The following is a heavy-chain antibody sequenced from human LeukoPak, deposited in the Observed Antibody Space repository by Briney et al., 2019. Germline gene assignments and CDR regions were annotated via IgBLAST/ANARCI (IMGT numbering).Heavy chain of an antibody. D-gene: IGHD5-24*01. V-gene: IGHV1-69*13. CDR2: IIPIFGTA. CDR3: ARGGDGYNLTFLRAHFDI. Sequence: GASVKVSCKASGGTFSSYAISWVRQAPGQGLEWMGGIIPIFGTANYAQKFQGRVTITADESTSTAYMELSSLRSEDTAVYYCARGGDGYNLTFLRAHFDIWGQGTMVTVSS. J-gene: IGHJ3*02. CDR1: GGTFSSYA.